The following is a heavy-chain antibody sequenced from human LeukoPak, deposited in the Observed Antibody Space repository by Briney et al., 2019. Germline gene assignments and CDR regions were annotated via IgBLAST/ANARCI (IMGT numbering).Heavy chain of an antibody. Sequence: SQTLSLTCTVSGGSISSSSYYWSWIRQPAGKGLEWIGRIYTSGSTNYNPSLKSRVTISVDTSKNQFSLKLSSVTAADTAVYYCAKGDTTWELPHDDWGQGTLVTASS. CDR3: AKGDTTWELPHDD. J-gene: IGHJ4*02. CDR2: IYTSGST. CDR1: GGSISSSSYY. D-gene: IGHD1-26*01. V-gene: IGHV4-61*02.